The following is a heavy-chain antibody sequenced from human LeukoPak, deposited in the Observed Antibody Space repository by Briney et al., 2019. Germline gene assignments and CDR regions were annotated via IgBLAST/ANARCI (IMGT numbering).Heavy chain of an antibody. CDR2: ISYHGRDQ. J-gene: IGHJ4*02. CDR1: GFIFSTYA. CDR3: ARQDCSGGSCYNGY. Sequence: GRSLRLSCAASGFIFSTYAMHWVRQAPGKGLEWVAVISYHGRDQYYADSVKGRFTISRDNSKSTLSLQMNSLRAEDTAVYYCARQDCSGGSCYNGYWGQGILVTVSS. D-gene: IGHD2-15*01. V-gene: IGHV3-30*04.